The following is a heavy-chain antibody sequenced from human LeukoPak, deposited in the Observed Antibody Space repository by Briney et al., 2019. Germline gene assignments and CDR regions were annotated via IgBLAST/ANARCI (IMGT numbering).Heavy chain of an antibody. CDR1: GGSFSGYY. J-gene: IGHJ4*02. CDR3: ARDRATTTEGFDY. CDR2: IYHSGNT. V-gene: IGHV4-34*01. Sequence: PSETLSLTCAVYGGSFSGYYWSWIRQPPGKGLEWIGSIYHSGNTYYNPSLKSRITISVDTSKSRFSLSLGSVTAADTAIYYCARDRATTTEGFDYWGQGTLVTVSS. D-gene: IGHD1-26*01.